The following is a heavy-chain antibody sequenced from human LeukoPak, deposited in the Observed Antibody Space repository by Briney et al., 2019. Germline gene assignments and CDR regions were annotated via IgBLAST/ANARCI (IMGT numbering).Heavy chain of an antibody. Sequence: GESLKISCMGSGYSFTSYWIGWVRQMPGKGLEWMGIIYPGDSDTRYSPSFQGQVTISADKSISTAYLQWSSLKASDTAMYYCARRVQQLVRGDWFDPWGRGTLVTVSS. CDR3: ARRVQQLVRGDWFDP. CDR1: GYSFTSYW. D-gene: IGHD6-13*01. J-gene: IGHJ5*02. V-gene: IGHV5-51*01. CDR2: IYPGDSDT.